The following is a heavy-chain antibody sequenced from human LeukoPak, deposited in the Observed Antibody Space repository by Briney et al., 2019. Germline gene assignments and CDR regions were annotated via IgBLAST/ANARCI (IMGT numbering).Heavy chain of an antibody. Sequence: ASVKVSCKASGYTFTGYYMHWVRQAPGQGLEWMGWINPNSGGTNYAQKFQGRVTMTRDTSISTAYMELSRLRSDDTAVYYCARNLEYSSGWYQIPYYYYYYVMDVWGQGTTVTVSS. J-gene: IGHJ6*02. D-gene: IGHD6-19*01. CDR3: ARNLEYSSGWYQIPYYYYYYVMDV. CDR2: INPNSGGT. CDR1: GYTFTGYY. V-gene: IGHV1-2*02.